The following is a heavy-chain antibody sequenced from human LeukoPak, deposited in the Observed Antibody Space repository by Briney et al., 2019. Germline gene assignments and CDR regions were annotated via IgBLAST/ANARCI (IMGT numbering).Heavy chain of an antibody. CDR1: GGSVSSGSYY. D-gene: IGHD6-13*01. V-gene: IGHV4-61*01. J-gene: IGHJ5*02. CDR2: TYYSGST. CDR3: ATEGAAAGTEDWFDP. Sequence: PSETLSLTCTVSGGSVSSGSYYWSWIRQPPGKGLEWIGYTYYSGSTNYNPSLKSRVTISVDTSKNQFSLKLSSVTAADTAVYYCATEGAAAGTEDWFDPWGQGTLVTVSS.